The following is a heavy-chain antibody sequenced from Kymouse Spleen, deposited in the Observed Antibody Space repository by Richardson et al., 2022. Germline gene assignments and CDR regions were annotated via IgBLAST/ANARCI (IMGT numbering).Heavy chain of an antibody. J-gene: IGHJ4*02. D-gene: IGHD1-26*01. V-gene: IGHV3-33*01. CDR3: ARDRELKRYFDY. CDR2: IWYDGSNK. Sequence: QVQLVESGGGVVQPGRSLRLSCAASGFTFSSYGMHWVRQAPGKGLEWVAVIWYDGSNKYYADSVKGRFTISRDNSKNTLYLQMNSLRAEDTAVYYCARDRELKRYFDYWGQGTLVTVSS. CDR1: GFTFSSYG.